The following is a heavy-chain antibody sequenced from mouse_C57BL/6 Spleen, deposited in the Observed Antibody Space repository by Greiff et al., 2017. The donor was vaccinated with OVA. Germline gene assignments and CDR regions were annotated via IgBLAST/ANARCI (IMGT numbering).Heavy chain of an antibody. D-gene: IGHD1-1*01. CDR2: ISSGSSNI. J-gene: IGHJ1*03. CDR1: GFTFSDYG. V-gene: IGHV5-17*01. Sequence: EVQLVESGGGLVKPGGSLKLSCAASGFTFSDYGMHWVRQAPEKGLEWVAYISSGSSNIYYADTVKGRFTFSRDNAKNTLFLQMTRLRSEDTAMYYCARRVYYVRYFDVWGTGTTVTVSS. CDR3: ARRVYYVRYFDV.